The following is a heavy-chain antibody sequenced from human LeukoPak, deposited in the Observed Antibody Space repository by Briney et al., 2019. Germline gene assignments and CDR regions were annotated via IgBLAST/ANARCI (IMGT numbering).Heavy chain of an antibody. V-gene: IGHV1-2*02. CDR2: INPNSGGT. CDR1: GYTFTSYG. J-gene: IGHJ5*02. CDR3: ATCPGWYWFDP. D-gene: IGHD6-19*01. Sequence: ASVKVSCKASGYTFTSYGISWVRQAPGQGLEWMGWINPNSGGTNYAQKFQGRVTMTRDTSISTAYMELSRLRSDDTAVYYCATCPGWYWFDPRGQGTLVTVSS.